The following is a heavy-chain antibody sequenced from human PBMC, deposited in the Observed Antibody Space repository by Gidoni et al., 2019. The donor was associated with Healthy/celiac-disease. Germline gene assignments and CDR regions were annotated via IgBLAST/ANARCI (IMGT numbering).Heavy chain of an antibody. V-gene: IGHV3-11*06. CDR2: ISSSSSYT. CDR1: GFTFSDYY. J-gene: IGHJ6*02. D-gene: IGHD3-3*01. Sequence: VQLVESGGGLVKPGGSLRLSCAASGFTFSDYYMRWIRQAPGKGLEWVSYISSSSSYTNYADSVKGRFTISRDNAKNSLYLQMNSLRAEDTAVYYCARDRYDLFLEPPNYYYGMDVWGQGTTVTVSS. CDR3: ARDRYDLFLEPPNYYYGMDV.